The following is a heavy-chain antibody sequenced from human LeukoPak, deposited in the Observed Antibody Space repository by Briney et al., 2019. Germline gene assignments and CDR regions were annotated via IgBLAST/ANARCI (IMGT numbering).Heavy chain of an antibody. Sequence: SETLSLTCTVSGGSISTSSYYWGWIRQPPGKGLEWIGSIYYSGSTYYNPSLKSRVTISVDTSKNQFSLKLSSVTAADTAVYYCAREESDIVVIPAADYFDYWGQGTLVTVSS. D-gene: IGHD2-2*01. CDR2: IYYSGST. CDR3: AREESDIVVIPAADYFDY. CDR1: GGSISTSSYY. J-gene: IGHJ4*02. V-gene: IGHV4-39*01.